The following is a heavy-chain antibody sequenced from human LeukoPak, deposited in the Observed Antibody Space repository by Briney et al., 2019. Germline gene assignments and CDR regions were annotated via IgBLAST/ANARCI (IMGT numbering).Heavy chain of an antibody. CDR1: GYTLTELS. Sequence: ASVKVSCKVSGYTLTELSMHWVRQAPGKGLEWMGGFDPEDGETIYAQKFQGRVTMTEDTSTDTAYMELRSLRSDDTAVYYCARDGLYGAGWFDPWGQGTLVTVSS. D-gene: IGHD6-19*01. CDR2: FDPEDGET. CDR3: ARDGLYGAGWFDP. V-gene: IGHV1-24*01. J-gene: IGHJ5*02.